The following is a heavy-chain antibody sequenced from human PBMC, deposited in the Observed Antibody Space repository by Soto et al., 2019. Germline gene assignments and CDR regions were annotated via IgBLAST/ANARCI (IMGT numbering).Heavy chain of an antibody. CDR3: ARDRIGRPHGEYYFDY. CDR1: GGTFSSYA. D-gene: IGHD2-21*01. J-gene: IGHJ4*02. V-gene: IGHV1-69*13. Sequence: SVKVSCKASGGTFSSYAISWVRQAPGQGLEWMGGIIPIFGTANYAQKFQGRVTITADESTSTAYMELSSLRSEDTAVYYCARDRIGRPHGEYYFDYWGQGTLVTVSS. CDR2: IIPIFGTA.